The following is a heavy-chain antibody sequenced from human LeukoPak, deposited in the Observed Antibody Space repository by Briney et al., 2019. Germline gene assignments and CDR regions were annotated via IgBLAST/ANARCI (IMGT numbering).Heavy chain of an antibody. Sequence: SETLSLTCTVSGGSISSYYWSWIRQPPGKGLEWIGYIYYSGSTNYNPSLKSRVTISVDTSKNQFSLKLSSVTAADTAVYYCARASRSQQLVPPYFDYWGQGTLVTVSP. CDR2: IYYSGST. D-gene: IGHD6-13*01. J-gene: IGHJ4*02. CDR1: GGSISSYY. CDR3: ARASRSQQLVPPYFDY. V-gene: IGHV4-59*01.